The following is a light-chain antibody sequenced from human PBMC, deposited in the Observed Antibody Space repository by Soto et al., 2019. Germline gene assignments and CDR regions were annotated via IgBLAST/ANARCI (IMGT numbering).Light chain of an antibody. Sequence: EIVLTQSPATLSLSPGERATLSCRASQSVSSHLGWYQQKPGQAPRLLIYAASNRATGIPARFSGSGSGTDFTLTISGLEPEDFAVYYCQQRSSWPLSFGGGTKVEIK. CDR2: AAS. V-gene: IGKV3-11*01. CDR1: QSVSSH. CDR3: QQRSSWPLS. J-gene: IGKJ4*01.